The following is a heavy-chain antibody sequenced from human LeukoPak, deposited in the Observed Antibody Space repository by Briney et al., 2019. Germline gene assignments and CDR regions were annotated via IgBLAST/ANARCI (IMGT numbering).Heavy chain of an antibody. V-gene: IGHV3-21*01. CDR2: ISSSSGYI. CDR3: ARDVTGITMVRGVDYYYYGMDV. D-gene: IGHD3-10*01. Sequence: GGSLRLSCAASGFTFSSYSMNWVRQAPGKGLEWVSSISSSSGYIYYADSVKGRFTISRDNAKNSLYLQMNSLRAEDTAVYYCARDVTGITMVRGVDYYYYGMDVWGQGTTVTVSS. J-gene: IGHJ6*02. CDR1: GFTFSSYS.